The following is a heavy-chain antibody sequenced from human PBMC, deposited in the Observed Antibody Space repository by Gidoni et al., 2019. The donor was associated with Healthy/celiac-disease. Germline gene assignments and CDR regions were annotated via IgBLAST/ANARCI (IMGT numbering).Heavy chain of an antibody. CDR2: ISSSSSYI. D-gene: IGHD6-19*01. CDR3: ARAPRLAKGFDY. Sequence: EVQLVESGGGLVKPGGSLRLSCAASGFTFSSYSMNWVRQAPGKGLEWVSSISSSSSYIYYADSVKGRFTISRDNAKNSLYLQMNSLRAEDTAVYYCARAPRLAKGFDYWGQGTLVTVSS. CDR1: GFTFSSYS. V-gene: IGHV3-21*01. J-gene: IGHJ4*02.